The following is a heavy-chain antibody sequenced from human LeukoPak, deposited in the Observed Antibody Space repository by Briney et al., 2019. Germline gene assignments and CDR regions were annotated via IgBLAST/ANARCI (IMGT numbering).Heavy chain of an antibody. D-gene: IGHD3-16*01. Sequence: ASVKVSCKASGYTFTGYYMHWVRQAPGQGLEWMGWINPNSGGTNYAQKFQGRVTMTRDTSISTAHMELSRLRSDDTAVYYCARDRESRGHFDYWGQGTLVTVSS. CDR2: INPNSGGT. J-gene: IGHJ4*02. V-gene: IGHV1-2*02. CDR1: GYTFTGYY. CDR3: ARDRESRGHFDY.